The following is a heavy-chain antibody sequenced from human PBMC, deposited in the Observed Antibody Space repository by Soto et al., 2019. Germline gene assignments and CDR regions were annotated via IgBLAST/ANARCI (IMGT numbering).Heavy chain of an antibody. Sequence: QVQLQESGPGLVKPSETLSLTCTVSGGSVSSGSYYWSWIRQPPGKGLEWIGYIYYSGGTNYNPSLKSRVTTSVDTSKNQFSLKLSSVTAADTAVYYCARGTTVTSGADYWGQGTLVTVSS. CDR2: IYYSGGT. CDR1: GGSVSSGSYY. V-gene: IGHV4-61*01. D-gene: IGHD4-17*01. CDR3: ARGTTVTSGADY. J-gene: IGHJ4*02.